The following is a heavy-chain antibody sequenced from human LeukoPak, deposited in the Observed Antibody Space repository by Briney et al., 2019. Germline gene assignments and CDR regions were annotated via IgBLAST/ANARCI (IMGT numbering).Heavy chain of an antibody. CDR3: TRLLQTGVSGYYFDL. Sequence: SETLSLTCTVSGGSISSYYWSWIRQPAGKGLEWIGRIYTSGSTNYNPSLKSRVTMSVDTSKNQFSLTLNSVTAADTAVYYCTRLLQTGVSGYYFDLWGRGTLVTVSS. CDR1: GGSISSYY. D-gene: IGHD5-12*01. J-gene: IGHJ2*01. CDR2: IYTSGST. V-gene: IGHV4-4*07.